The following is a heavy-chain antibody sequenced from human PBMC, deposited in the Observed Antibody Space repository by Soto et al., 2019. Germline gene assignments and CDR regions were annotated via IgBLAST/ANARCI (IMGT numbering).Heavy chain of an antibody. Sequence: QVQLVQSGAEVKKPGSSVKVSCKASGGTFSSYAISWVRQAPGQGLEWMGGIIPIFGTANYAQKFQGRVTITADESTSTAYMELSSLRSEDTAVYYCAGGPNYCTNGVCYPFMDVWGQGTTVTVSS. D-gene: IGHD2-8*01. CDR3: AGGPNYCTNGVCYPFMDV. J-gene: IGHJ6*02. CDR1: GGTFSSYA. CDR2: IIPIFGTA. V-gene: IGHV1-69*12.